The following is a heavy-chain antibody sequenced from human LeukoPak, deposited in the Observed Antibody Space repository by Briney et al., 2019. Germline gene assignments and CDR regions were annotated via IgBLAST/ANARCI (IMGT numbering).Heavy chain of an antibody. V-gene: IGHV3-53*01. J-gene: IGHJ4*02. D-gene: IGHD1-14*01. CDR3: ARGVEPLAANTLAY. CDR2: LYSDGNT. Sequence: PGGSLGLSCAASGFTVITNDMTWVRHAPRKGREWVSVLYSDGNTKYADSVQGRFTISRDNSKNTLYLEMNRLSPDDTAVYYCARGVEPLAANTLAYWGQGTLVTVSS. CDR1: GFTVITND.